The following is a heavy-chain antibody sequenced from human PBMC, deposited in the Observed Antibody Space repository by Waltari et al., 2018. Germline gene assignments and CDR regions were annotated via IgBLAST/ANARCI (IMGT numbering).Heavy chain of an antibody. V-gene: IGHV4-59*11. Sequence: QMKLLESGPGLVKPSETLSLRCNVSGDSIRSHFWSWIRQAPGKGLEWIGHMYFSGTKDYNPSLNSRVAISIDTSKNHFSLNLRSVTAADTAIYYCARLPRGSVIIGAFDIWGQGTQVTVSS. CDR2: MYFSGTK. CDR1: GDSIRSHF. J-gene: IGHJ3*02. CDR3: ARLPRGSVIIGAFDI. D-gene: IGHD3-22*01.